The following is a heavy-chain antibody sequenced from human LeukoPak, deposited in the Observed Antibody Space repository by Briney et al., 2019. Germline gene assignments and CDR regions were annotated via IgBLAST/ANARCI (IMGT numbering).Heavy chain of an antibody. CDR1: GYTFTGYY. CDR2: INPNSGGT. J-gene: IGHJ1*01. D-gene: IGHD3-22*01. CDR3: ARDGVGYYDSSGYYYFQH. V-gene: IGHV1-2*02. Sequence: ASVKVSCKASGYTFTGYYMHWVRQAPGQGLEWMGWINPNSGGTNYAQKFQGRVTMTRDSSISTAYMELSRLRSDDTAVYYCARDGVGYYDSSGYYYFQHWGQGTLVTVSS.